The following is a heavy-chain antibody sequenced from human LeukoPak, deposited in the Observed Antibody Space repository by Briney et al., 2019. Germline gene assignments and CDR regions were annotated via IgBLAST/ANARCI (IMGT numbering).Heavy chain of an antibody. V-gene: IGHV1-69*13. CDR1: GYTFTSYA. J-gene: IGHJ4*02. CDR3: ASDLGGGGPFDY. Sequence: GASVKVSCKASGYTFTSYAISWVRQAPGQGLEWMGGIIPIFGTANYAQKFQGRVTITADEPTSTAYMELSSLRSEDTAVYYCASDLGGGGPFDYWGQGTLVTVSS. D-gene: IGHD3-16*01. CDR2: IIPIFGTA.